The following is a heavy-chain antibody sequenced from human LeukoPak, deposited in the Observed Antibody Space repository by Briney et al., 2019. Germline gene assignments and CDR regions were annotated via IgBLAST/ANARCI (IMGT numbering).Heavy chain of an antibody. Sequence: SVKVSCKASGGTFSSYAISWVRQAPGQGLEWMGGIIPIFGTANSAQKFQGRVTITTDESTSTAYMELSSLRSEDTAVYYCARGGVAADVPIDYWGQGTLVTVSS. J-gene: IGHJ4*02. CDR2: IIPIFGTA. V-gene: IGHV1-69*05. CDR3: ARGGVAADVPIDY. CDR1: GGTFSSYA. D-gene: IGHD2-15*01.